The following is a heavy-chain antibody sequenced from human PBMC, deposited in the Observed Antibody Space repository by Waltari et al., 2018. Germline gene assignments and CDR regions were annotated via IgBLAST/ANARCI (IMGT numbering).Heavy chain of an antibody. CDR3: ARVCEKEGSTSCMPFDY. J-gene: IGHJ4*02. CDR2: INHRGST. Sequence: QVQLQQWGAGLLKPSETLSLTCAVYGGSFSGYYWSWIRQPPGKGLEWIGEINHRGSTNNNPSLKSRVTISVDTSKNQFSLKLSSVTAADTAVYYCARVCEKEGSTSCMPFDYWGQGTLVTVSS. CDR1: GGSFSGYY. V-gene: IGHV4-34*01. D-gene: IGHD2-2*01.